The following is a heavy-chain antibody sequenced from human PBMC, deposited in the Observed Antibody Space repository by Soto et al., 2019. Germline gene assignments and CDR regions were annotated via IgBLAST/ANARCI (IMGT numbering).Heavy chain of an antibody. J-gene: IGHJ4*02. V-gene: IGHV1-58*01. CDR1: GFTFTSSA. Sequence: SVKVSCKASGFTFTSSAVQWVRQARGQRLEWIGWIVVGSGNTNYAQKFQERVTITGDMSTSTAYMELSSLRSEDTAVYYCAAGLPYYYDSSGYYYGPDYWGQGTLVTVSS. CDR2: IVVGSGNT. D-gene: IGHD3-22*01. CDR3: AAGLPYYYDSSGYYYGPDY.